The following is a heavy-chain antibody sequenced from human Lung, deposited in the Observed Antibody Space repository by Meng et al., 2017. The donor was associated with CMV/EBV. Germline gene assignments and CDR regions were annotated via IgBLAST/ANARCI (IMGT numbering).Heavy chain of an antibody. CDR3: ARGVRSNSMIVESYYFDS. CDR1: GFTFSTYA. Sequence: GGSLRLXXAASGFTFSTYAMSWVRQRAGKGLEWVSSIGAPADTHYPDSVKGRFTISREDAKNSLYLQLNSLRAEDTAVYYCARGVRSNSMIVESYYFDSWGQGTXVTVSS. V-gene: IGHV3-13*01. CDR2: IGAPADT. J-gene: IGHJ4*02. D-gene: IGHD3-22*01.